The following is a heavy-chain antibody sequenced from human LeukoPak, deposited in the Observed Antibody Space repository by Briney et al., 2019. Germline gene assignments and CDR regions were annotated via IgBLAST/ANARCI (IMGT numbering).Heavy chain of an antibody. D-gene: IGHD3-22*01. CDR3: ATYYYDSSGYYSARGEDY. J-gene: IGHJ4*02. CDR1: GYTFTGYH. CDR2: INPNSGGT. V-gene: IGHV1-2*06. Sequence: ASVKVSCKASGYTFTGYHMHWVRQAPGQGLEWMGRINPNSGGTNYAQKFQGRVTMTRDTSISTAYMELSRLRSDDTAVYYCATYYYDSSGYYSARGEDYWGQGTLVTVSS.